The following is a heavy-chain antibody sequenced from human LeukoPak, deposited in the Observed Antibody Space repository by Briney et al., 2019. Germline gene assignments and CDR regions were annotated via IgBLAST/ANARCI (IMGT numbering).Heavy chain of an antibody. V-gene: IGHV3-23*01. J-gene: IGHJ4*02. CDR1: GFTFSSYA. CDR3: VRGAYSSSWLNFDY. D-gene: IGHD6-13*01. CDR2: ISGSGGST. Sequence: GGSLRLSCAASGFTFSSYAMSWVRQAPGKGLEWVSAISGSGGSTYYADSVKGRFTIPRDNSKNTLYLQMNSLRAEDTAVYYCVRGAYSSSWLNFDYWGQGTLVTVSS.